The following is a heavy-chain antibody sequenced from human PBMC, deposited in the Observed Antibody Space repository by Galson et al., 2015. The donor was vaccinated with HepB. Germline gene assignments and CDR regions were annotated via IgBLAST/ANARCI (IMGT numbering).Heavy chain of an antibody. CDR3: ARSEPTNKIFGLVIEWDNCLGP. CDR2: IYWDDDK. D-gene: IGHD3-3*01. J-gene: IGHJ5*02. Sequence: PALVKPTQTLTLTCTFFGFSLSTSGVAVTWIRQPPGKALEWLALIYWDDDKRYSPSLKSRLTIAKDTSKNQVVLTMTNMDPEDTATYYCARSEPTNKIFGLVIEWDNCLGPCGQGILVTVSS. CDR1: GFSLSTSGVA. V-gene: IGHV2-5*02.